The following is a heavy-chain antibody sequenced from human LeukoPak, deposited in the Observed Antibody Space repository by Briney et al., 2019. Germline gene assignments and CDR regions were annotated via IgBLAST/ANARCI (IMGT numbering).Heavy chain of an antibody. Sequence: ASVRVSCKASGYTFTNYYIHWVRQAPGQGLEWMAIIYRSGVTETYTQKFQGRVTVTRDTSRSKVYMGLSGLRSEEKAVYYCVRGGYNEGGFWGQGTLVTVSS. CDR3: VRGGYNEGGF. D-gene: IGHD5-24*01. J-gene: IGHJ4*02. CDR2: IYRSGVTE. V-gene: IGHV1-46*01. CDR1: GYTFTNYY.